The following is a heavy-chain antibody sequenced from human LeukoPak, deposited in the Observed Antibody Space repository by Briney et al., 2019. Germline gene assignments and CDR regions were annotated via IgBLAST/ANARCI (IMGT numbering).Heavy chain of an antibody. J-gene: IGHJ6*03. D-gene: IGHD2-15*01. CDR3: ARGVTGGYYYYYYMDV. CDR1: GGSFSGYY. CDR2: INHSGST. V-gene: IGHV4-34*01. Sequence: PETLSLTCAVYGGSFSGYYWSWIRQPPGKGLEWIGEINHSGSTNYNPSLKSRVTISVDTSKNQFSLKLSSVTAADTAVYYCARGVTGGYYYYYYMDVWGKGTTVTVSS.